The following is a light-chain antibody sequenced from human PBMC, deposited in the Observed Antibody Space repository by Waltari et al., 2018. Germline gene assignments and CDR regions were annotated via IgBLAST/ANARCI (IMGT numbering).Light chain of an antibody. CDR2: LNSDGSH. V-gene: IGLV4-69*01. CDR1: SGPSTYA. J-gene: IGLJ2*01. CDR3: QTWGTGTVV. Sequence: QHVLTQSPSASASLGASVKPTCTLSSGPSTYAIAWHPQQPEKGPRYLLKLNSDGSHSKGDGIPDRFSGSKSGAERYLTISSLQSEDEGDYYCQTWGTGTVVFGGGTKLTVL.